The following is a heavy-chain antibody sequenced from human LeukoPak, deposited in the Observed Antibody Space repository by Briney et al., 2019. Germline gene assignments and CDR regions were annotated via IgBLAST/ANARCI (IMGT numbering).Heavy chain of an antibody. V-gene: IGHV3-23*01. CDR1: GFTFSNSA. D-gene: IGHD6-19*01. CDR3: AKGIYSSGWSYFNY. Sequence: GGSLRLSCAASGFTFSNSAMSWVRQAPGKGLEWVSTLSGSGITTCYADSVKGRFTISRDNSKNTLYLQMNSLRAEDTAVYYCAKGIYSSGWSYFNYWGHGTLVTVSS. J-gene: IGHJ4*01. CDR2: LSGSGITT.